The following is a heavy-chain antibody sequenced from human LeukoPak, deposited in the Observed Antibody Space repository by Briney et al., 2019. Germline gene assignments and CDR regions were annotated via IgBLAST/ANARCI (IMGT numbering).Heavy chain of an antibody. Sequence: PGGSLRLSCAASGFTFSSYGMSWVRQAPGKGLEWVSAISGSGGSTYYADSVKGRFTISRDNSKNTLYLQMNSLRSEDTAVYYCARGLTGNCGGDCYDDYWGQGTLVTVSS. CDR3: ARGLTGNCGGDCYDDY. J-gene: IGHJ4*02. D-gene: IGHD2-21*02. CDR2: ISGSGGST. CDR1: GFTFSSYG. V-gene: IGHV3-23*01.